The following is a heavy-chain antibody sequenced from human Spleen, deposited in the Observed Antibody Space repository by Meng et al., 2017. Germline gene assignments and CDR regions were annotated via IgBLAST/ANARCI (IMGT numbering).Heavy chain of an antibody. Sequence: GGSLRLSCAASGFTFSNYAMSWVRQAPGKGLEWVSAISSSGGGTYYADSVKGRFTISRDNSKNALYLQMNSLRAEDTAVYYCANGGDLKLDYWGQGTLVTVSS. V-gene: IGHV3-23*01. D-gene: IGHD4-17*01. J-gene: IGHJ4*02. CDR1: GFTFSNYA. CDR3: ANGGDLKLDY. CDR2: ISSSGGGT.